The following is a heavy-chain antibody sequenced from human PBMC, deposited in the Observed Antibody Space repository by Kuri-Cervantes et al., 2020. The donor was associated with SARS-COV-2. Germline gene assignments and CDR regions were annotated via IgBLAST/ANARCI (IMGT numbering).Heavy chain of an antibody. Sequence: SLKISCAASGFTFDDYAMHWVRQAPGKDLEWVSGISWNSGSIGYADSVKGRFTISRDNAKNMLFLQMNSLRAEDTAVYYCVRDGDHWNFDYWGQGTLVTVSS. CDR3: VRDGDHWNFDY. V-gene: IGHV3-9*01. CDR2: ISWNSGSI. CDR1: GFTFDDYA. J-gene: IGHJ4*02. D-gene: IGHD1-1*01.